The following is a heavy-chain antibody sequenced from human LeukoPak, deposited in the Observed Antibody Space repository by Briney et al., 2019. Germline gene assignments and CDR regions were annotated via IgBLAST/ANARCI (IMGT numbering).Heavy chain of an antibody. CDR2: FSWNSGSI. CDR1: VFTFDDYD. Sequence: GGSLRLSCAASVFTFDDYDMHWVRQAPGKGLEWVSGFSWNSGSICYADSVKGRFTISRDNAKNSLYLQMNSLRAEDTALYYCAKDIGGGSYGDYYYYYGMDVWGQGTMVTVSS. D-gene: IGHD3-16*01. J-gene: IGHJ6*02. V-gene: IGHV3-9*01. CDR3: AKDIGGGSYGDYYYYYGMDV.